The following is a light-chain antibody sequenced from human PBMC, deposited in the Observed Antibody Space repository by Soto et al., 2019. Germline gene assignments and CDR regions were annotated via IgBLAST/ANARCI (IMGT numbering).Light chain of an antibody. CDR2: RNN. V-gene: IGLV1-47*01. J-gene: IGLJ2*01. CDR3: AAWDDSLSGRV. Sequence: QSVLTQPPSASGTPGQRVTISCSGSSSNIGSHYVYWYQQLPGTAPKLLIYRNNQRPSGVPDRFSGSLSGPSASLAISGLRSEDEADYYCAAWDDSLSGRVFGGGTKLTVL. CDR1: SSNIGSHY.